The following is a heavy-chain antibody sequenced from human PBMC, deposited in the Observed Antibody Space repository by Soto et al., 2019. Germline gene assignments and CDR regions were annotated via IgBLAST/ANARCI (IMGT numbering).Heavy chain of an antibody. V-gene: IGHV1-8*01. J-gene: IGHJ6*03. CDR3: ARNPPADFWSGYSQLLNYYYYMDV. Sequence: ASVKVSCKASGYTFTSYDINWVRQATGQGLEWMGWMNPNSGNTGYAQKFQGRVTMTRNTSISTAYMELSSLRSEDTAVYYCARNPPADFWSGYSQLLNYYYYMDVWGKGTTVTVSS. CDR1: GYTFTSYD. D-gene: IGHD3-3*01. CDR2: MNPNSGNT.